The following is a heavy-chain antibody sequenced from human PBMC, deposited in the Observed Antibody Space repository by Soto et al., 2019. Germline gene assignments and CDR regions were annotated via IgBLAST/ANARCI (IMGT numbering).Heavy chain of an antibody. V-gene: IGHV1-18*01. CDR2: ISAYNGNT. J-gene: IGHJ6*03. Sequence: QVQLVQSGAEVNKPGASVKVSCKASGYTFTSYGISWVRQAPGQGLEWMGWISAYNGNTNYAQKLQGRVTMTTDTSTSTAYMELRSLRADDTAVYYCARGNLPDRHWGDYSYLDVWGKGTTVTVS. CDR1: GYTFTSYG. D-gene: IGHD7-27*01. CDR3: ARGNLPDRHWGDYSYLDV.